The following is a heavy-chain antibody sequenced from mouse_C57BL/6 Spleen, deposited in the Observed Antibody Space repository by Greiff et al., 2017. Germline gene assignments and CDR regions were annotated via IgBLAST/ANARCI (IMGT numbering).Heavy chain of an antibody. D-gene: IGHD2-5*01. CDR2: IDPSDSET. CDR3: ARGPYSNYAFDY. J-gene: IGHJ2*01. Sequence: QVHVKQPGAELVRPGSSVKLSCKASGYTFTSYWMHWVKQRPIQGLEWIGNIDPSDSETHYNQKFKDKATLTVDKSSSTAYMQLSSLTSEDSAVYYCARGPYSNYAFDYWGQGTTLTVSS. V-gene: IGHV1-52*01. CDR1: GYTFTSYW.